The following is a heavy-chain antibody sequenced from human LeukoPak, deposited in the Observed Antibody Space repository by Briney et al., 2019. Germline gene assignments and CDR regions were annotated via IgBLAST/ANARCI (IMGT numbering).Heavy chain of an antibody. CDR1: GFTFSSYG. D-gene: IGHD1-26*01. J-gene: IGHJ4*02. CDR2: ISYDGSNL. V-gene: IGHV3-30*18. CDR3: AKEMGATNYFEY. Sequence: AGGSLRLSCAASGFTFSSYGMHWVRQAPGKGLEWLTVISYDGSNLHYADSVKGRFTISRDNSKNTLYLQMNSLRAEDTAVYYCAKEMGATNYFEYWGQGTLVTVSS.